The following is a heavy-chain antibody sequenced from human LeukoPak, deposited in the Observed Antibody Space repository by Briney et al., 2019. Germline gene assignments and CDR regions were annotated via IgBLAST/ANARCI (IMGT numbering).Heavy chain of an antibody. CDR3: ARGIDCSSTSCYTRENWFDP. D-gene: IGHD2-2*02. Sequence: TSETLSLTCTVSGGSISNYYWSWIRQPPGKGLEWIGYIYYSGSTNYNPSLKSRVTISVDTSNNQFSLKLSSVTAADTAVYYCARGIDCSSTSCYTRENWFDPWGQGTLVTVSS. CDR2: IYYSGST. CDR1: GGSISNYY. J-gene: IGHJ5*02. V-gene: IGHV4-59*12.